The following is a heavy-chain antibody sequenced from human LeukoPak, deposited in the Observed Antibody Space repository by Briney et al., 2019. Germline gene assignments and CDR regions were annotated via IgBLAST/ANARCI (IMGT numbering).Heavy chain of an antibody. V-gene: IGHV4-39*07. D-gene: IGHD2-2*01. CDR1: GGSISSSSYY. J-gene: IGHJ4*02. Sequence: SETLSLTCTVSGGSISSSSYYWGWIRQPPGKGLEWIGSIYYSGSTYYNPSLKSRVTISVDTSKNQFSLKLSSVTAADTAVYYCARGNEEVVLFDYWGQGTLVTVSS. CDR2: IYYSGST. CDR3: ARGNEEVVLFDY.